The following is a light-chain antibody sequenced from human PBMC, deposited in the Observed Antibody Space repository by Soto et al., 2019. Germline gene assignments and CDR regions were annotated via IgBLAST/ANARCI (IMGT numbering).Light chain of an antibody. CDR3: QQYNNWPPWT. CDR1: QSVSSN. V-gene: IGKV3-15*01. Sequence: EIVMTQSPATLSVSPGERATLSCRASQSVSSNLAWHQQKPGQAPRLLIYGASTRATGIPARFSGSGSGTEFTLTISSLQSEHFAVYYCQQYNNWPPWTIGQGTKVEIK. J-gene: IGKJ1*01. CDR2: GAS.